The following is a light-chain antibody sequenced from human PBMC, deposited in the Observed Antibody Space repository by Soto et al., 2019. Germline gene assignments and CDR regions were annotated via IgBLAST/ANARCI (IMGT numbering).Light chain of an antibody. CDR2: AAS. J-gene: IGKJ1*01. CDR1: QDISNY. CDR3: QKSTSVPWM. Sequence: DIQMTQSPSSLSASVGDRVTITCRASQDISNYLAWYQQKPGKVPRLLMYAASTLQSGVPSRFSGSGSATDFALTIRSLEHEDVATYYCQKSTSVPWMFGQGTKGEIK. V-gene: IGKV1-27*01.